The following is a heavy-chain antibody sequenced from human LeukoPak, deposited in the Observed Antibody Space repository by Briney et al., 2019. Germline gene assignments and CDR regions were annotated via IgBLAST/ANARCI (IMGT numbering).Heavy chain of an antibody. CDR3: AKAGVISGWDY. CDR1: GLTLSNYP. D-gene: IGHD3-3*02. Sequence: GGSLRLSCAASGLTLSNYPMGWVRQAPVKGLEWLSAIGEEKSGSWTKSADSVKVRFTISSDNYENTLYLQMDSLTVEDTAVYYCAKAGVISGWDYWGQGVLVTVSS. J-gene: IGHJ4*02. V-gene: IGHV3-23*01. CDR2: IGEEKSGSWT.